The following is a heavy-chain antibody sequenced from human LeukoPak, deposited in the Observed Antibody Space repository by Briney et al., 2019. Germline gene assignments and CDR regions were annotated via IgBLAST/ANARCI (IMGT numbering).Heavy chain of an antibody. CDR3: ARQHDFWSGYYTPPDY. CDR1: GGSISTSRRY. D-gene: IGHD3-3*01. Sequence: PSETLSLTCTVSGGSISTSRRYWGWIRQPPGKGLEWIGSIYYSGSTYYNPSLKSRVTISVDTSKNQFSLKLNSVTAADTAVYYCARQHDFWSGYYTPPDYCGQGTLVTVSS. V-gene: IGHV4-39*01. J-gene: IGHJ4*02. CDR2: IYYSGST.